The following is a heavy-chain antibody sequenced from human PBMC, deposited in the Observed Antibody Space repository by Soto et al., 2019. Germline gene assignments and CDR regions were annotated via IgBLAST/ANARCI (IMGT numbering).Heavy chain of an antibody. CDR3: TRSIGPSCYSSFDY. V-gene: IGHV3-9*01. CDR2: ISWNRGTI. D-gene: IGHD2-15*01. CDR1: GFTFDDYA. J-gene: IGHJ4*02. Sequence: EVQLVESGGGLVQPGRSLRLSCAASGFTFDDYAIHWVRQAPGKGLEWVSGISWNRGTIGYADSVKGRGTISRDNAKNSLYLQMNSLRAEDTALYYCTRSIGPSCYSSFDYFGQGTLVTVSS.